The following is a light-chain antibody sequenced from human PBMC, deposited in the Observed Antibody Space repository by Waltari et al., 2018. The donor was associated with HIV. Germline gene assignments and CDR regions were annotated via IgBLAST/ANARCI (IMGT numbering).Light chain of an antibody. V-gene: IGLV3-21*02. CDR1: NIRNKN. Sequence: YVLTQPPSVSVAPGQTASITCGGDNIRNKNVHWYQQKPGQAPVLVVYDDNDRPSGIPERFSGSNSGSTATLTISRVEAGDEADFYCQVWDGSSAHVIFGGGTKLTVL. CDR2: DDN. J-gene: IGLJ2*01. CDR3: QVWDGSSAHVI.